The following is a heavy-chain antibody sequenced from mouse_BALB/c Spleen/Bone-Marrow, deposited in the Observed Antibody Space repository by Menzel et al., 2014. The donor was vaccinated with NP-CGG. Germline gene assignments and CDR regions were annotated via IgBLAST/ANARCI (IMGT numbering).Heavy chain of an antibody. Sequence: EVQVVESGGGLVQPGGSLRLSCETSGFTFTDYYMNWVRQPPGKALEWLGFIRNKANGYTTEYSASVKGRFTISRDNSQSILYPQMNTLRAEDSATYYCARDIGRLLFDYWGQGTTLTVSS. CDR3: ARDIGRLLFDY. D-gene: IGHD1-2*01. V-gene: IGHV7-3*02. CDR1: GFTFTDYY. J-gene: IGHJ2*01. CDR2: IRNKANGYTT.